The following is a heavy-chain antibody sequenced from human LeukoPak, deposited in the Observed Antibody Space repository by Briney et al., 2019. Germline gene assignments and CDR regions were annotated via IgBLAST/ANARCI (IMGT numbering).Heavy chain of an antibody. CDR3: AREVGSSWYLAQNWFDP. D-gene: IGHD6-13*01. Sequence: GGSLRLSCAASGFTFSSYWMSWVRQAPGKGLEWVANIKQDGSEKYYVDSVKGRFTISRDNAKNSLYLHMNSLRAEDTAVYYCAREVGSSWYLAQNWFDPWGQGTLVTVSS. CDR1: GFTFSSYW. V-gene: IGHV3-7*01. J-gene: IGHJ5*02. CDR2: IKQDGSEK.